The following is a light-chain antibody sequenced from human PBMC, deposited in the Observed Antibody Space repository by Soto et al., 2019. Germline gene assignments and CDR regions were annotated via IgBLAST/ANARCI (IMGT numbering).Light chain of an antibody. CDR2: GAS. V-gene: IGKV3-20*01. CDR1: QSVSSSY. Sequence: EIVLTQSPGTLSLSPGERATLSCRASQSVSSSYLAWYQQKPGQAPRLLIYGASSRATGIPDRFSGSGSGTDLTLTISRLEPEDFAVYYCQQYGSSPPITCGPGTRLEIK. J-gene: IGKJ5*01. CDR3: QQYGSSPPIT.